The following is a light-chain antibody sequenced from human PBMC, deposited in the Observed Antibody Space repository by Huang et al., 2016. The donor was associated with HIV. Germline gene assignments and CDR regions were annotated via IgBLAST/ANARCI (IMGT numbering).Light chain of an antibody. V-gene: IGKV3-11*01. CDR1: QSVSSY. CDR3: QQRSNWPLT. Sequence: EIVLTQSPATLSLSAGERATLSCRASQSVSSYLAWYQQKPGQAPRLLLSDASDRATGIPTRFSGSGSGTDFTLTISSLEPEDNGVYYCQQRSNWPLTFGGGTKVEIK. J-gene: IGKJ4*01. CDR2: DAS.